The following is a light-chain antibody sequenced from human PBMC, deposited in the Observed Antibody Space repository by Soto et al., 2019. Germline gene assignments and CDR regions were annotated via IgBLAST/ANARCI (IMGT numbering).Light chain of an antibody. CDR3: QQYHSYWT. CDR2: AAS. Sequence: DIQMTQSPSALSASIGDRVPITCRASQSISIWLAWYQQKPGKAPKLLIYAASSLESGVPSRFSGSGSGTEFTLTISSLQPDDFATYYCQQYHSYWTFGQGTKVDIK. V-gene: IGKV1-5*03. J-gene: IGKJ1*01. CDR1: QSISIW.